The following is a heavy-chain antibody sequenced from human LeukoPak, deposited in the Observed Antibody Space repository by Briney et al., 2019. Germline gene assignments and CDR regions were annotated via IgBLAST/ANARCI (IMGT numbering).Heavy chain of an antibody. CDR1: GFIFSNYG. D-gene: IGHD3-3*01. CDR2: IRYDASDK. J-gene: IGHJ4*02. Sequence: PGVPLRLSCAASGFIFSNYGIHWVRQAPGKGLEWVAFIRYDASDKYYADSVKGRFTISRDNSKNTVYLQMDSLRVEDTAVYYCARDTGVVAFHYFDFWGQGTLIAVSS. CDR3: ARDTGVVAFHYFDF. V-gene: IGHV3-30*02.